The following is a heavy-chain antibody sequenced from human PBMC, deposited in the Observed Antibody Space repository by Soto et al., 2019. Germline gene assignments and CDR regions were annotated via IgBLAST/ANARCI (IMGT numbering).Heavy chain of an antibody. CDR1: GGSIDSGDYY. Sequence: PSETLSLTCTVSGGSIDSGDYYWSWIRQPPGKGLEWIGYVYYSGTTNYNPFLKSRVTLSLDKSKNQFSLKMNSVTAADTAVYYCARGVAGTGFDLWGQGTLVTVSS. D-gene: IGHD6-19*01. J-gene: IGHJ4*02. V-gene: IGHV4-61*08. CDR3: ARGVAGTGFDL. CDR2: VYYSGTT.